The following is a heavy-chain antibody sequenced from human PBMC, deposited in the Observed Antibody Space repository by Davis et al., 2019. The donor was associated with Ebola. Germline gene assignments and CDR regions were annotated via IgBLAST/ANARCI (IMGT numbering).Heavy chain of an antibody. CDR3: VRFGLGAY. J-gene: IGHJ4*02. V-gene: IGHV4-59*11. CDR2: IYDSGRT. CDR1: DGSISSHY. D-gene: IGHD3-16*01. Sequence: PSETLSLTCTFSDGSISSHYWNWIRQPPGKGLEWVGIIYDSGRTHYNPSLKSRVSISADTSKNQFSLNLRSVTAADTAVYYCVRFGLGAYWGQGTLVTVSS.